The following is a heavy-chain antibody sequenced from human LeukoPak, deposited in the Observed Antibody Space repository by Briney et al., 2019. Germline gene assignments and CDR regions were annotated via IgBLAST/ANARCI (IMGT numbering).Heavy chain of an antibody. V-gene: IGHV1-69*05. CDR1: GGTFSSYA. Sequence: GASVKVSCKASGGTFSSYAISWVRQAPGQGLEWMGGIIPIFGTANYAQKFQGRVTMTRDTSTSTVYMELSSLRSEDTAVYYCARGNEADTAMVFRSPNNPFDYWGQGTLVTVSS. CDR3: ARGNEADTAMVFRSPNNPFDY. D-gene: IGHD5-18*01. J-gene: IGHJ4*02. CDR2: IIPIFGTA.